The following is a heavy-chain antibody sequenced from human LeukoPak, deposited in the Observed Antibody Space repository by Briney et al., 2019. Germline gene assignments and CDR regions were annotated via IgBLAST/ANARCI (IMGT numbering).Heavy chain of an antibody. CDR1: GYSISSGYY. Sequence: SETLSLTCTVSGYSISSGYYWGWIRQPPGKGLEWIGSIYHSGSTYYNPSLKSRVTISVDTSKNQFSLKLSSVTAADTAVYYCVRAFHYGSGSYYFDYWGQGTLVTVSS. V-gene: IGHV4-38-2*02. J-gene: IGHJ4*02. D-gene: IGHD3-10*01. CDR2: IYHSGST. CDR3: VRAFHYGSGSYYFDY.